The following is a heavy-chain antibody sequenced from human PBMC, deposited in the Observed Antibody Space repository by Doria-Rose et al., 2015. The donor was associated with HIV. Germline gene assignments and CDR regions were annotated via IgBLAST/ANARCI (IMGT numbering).Heavy chain of an antibody. CDR3: ARIKSSRWYHKYYFDF. J-gene: IGHJ4*02. CDR1: GVSLSSPGMG. V-gene: IGHV2-26*01. Sequence: QITLKESGPVLVKPTETLTLTCTVSGVSLSSPGMGVSWIRQPPGKALEWLANIFSDDERSYNTSLKSRLTIPRVTPKSQVVLTMTDMDPVDTATYYCARIKSSRWYHKYYFDFWGQGTLVIVSA. CDR2: IFSDDER. D-gene: IGHD6-13*01.